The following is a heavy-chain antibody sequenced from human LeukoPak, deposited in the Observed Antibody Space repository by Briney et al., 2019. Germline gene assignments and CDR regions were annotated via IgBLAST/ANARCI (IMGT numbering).Heavy chain of an antibody. CDR2: IKYDGSET. J-gene: IGHJ4*02. CDR3: ARDSTLSNY. CDR1: GLTFSSYW. Sequence: PGGSLGLSCAASGLTFSSYWMTWVRQAPGKGLEWVATIKYDGSETYYVDSVRGRFSISRDNAKNSLYLQMNSLSAEDTAVYYCARDSTLSNYWGQGTLVTVSS. V-gene: IGHV3-7*04. D-gene: IGHD3-16*01.